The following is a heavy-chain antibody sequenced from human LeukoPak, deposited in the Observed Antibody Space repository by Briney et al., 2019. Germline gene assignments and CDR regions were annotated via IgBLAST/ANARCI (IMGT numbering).Heavy chain of an antibody. CDR2: INTNTGNP. CDR1: GYTFTSYG. D-gene: IGHD3-22*01. J-gene: IGHJ4*02. CDR3: ARRDGDSSGYYRFDY. V-gene: IGHV7-4-1*02. Sequence: GASVKVSCKASGYTFTSYGITWVRQAPGQGLEWMGWINTNTGNPTYAQGFTGRFVFSLDTSVSTAYLQISSLKAEDTAVYYCARRDGDSSGYYRFDYWGQGTLVTVSS.